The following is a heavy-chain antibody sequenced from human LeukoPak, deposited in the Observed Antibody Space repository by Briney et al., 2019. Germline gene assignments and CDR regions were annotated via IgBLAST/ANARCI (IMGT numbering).Heavy chain of an antibody. J-gene: IGHJ4*02. D-gene: IGHD3-10*01. CDR3: ARDPRRYGSGSPFDY. V-gene: IGHV3-7*01. Sequence: GGSLRLSCAASGFTFSSYWMSWVRQAPGKGPEWVANIKQDGSEKYYVDSVKGRFTISRDNAKNSLYLQMNSLRAEDTAVYYCARDPRRYGSGSPFDYWGQGTLVTVSS. CDR1: GFTFSSYW. CDR2: IKQDGSEK.